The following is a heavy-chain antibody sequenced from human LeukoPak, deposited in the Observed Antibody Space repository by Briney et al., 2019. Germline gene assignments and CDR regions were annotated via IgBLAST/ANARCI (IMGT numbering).Heavy chain of an antibody. V-gene: IGHV4-39*01. CDR2: IYYSGCT. Sequence: SETLSLTCTVSGGSISSSSYYWGWIRQPPGKGLEWIGSIYYSGCTYYNPSLKSRVTISVDTSKNQFSLKLSSVTASDTAAYYCARRVATIRAYYFDYWGQGTLVTVSS. D-gene: IGHD5-12*01. CDR1: GGSISSSSYY. CDR3: ARRVATIRAYYFDY. J-gene: IGHJ4*02.